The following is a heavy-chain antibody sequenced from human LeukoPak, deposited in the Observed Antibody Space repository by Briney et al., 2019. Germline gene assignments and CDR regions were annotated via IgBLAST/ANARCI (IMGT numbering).Heavy chain of an antibody. Sequence: GGSLRLSCAASGFIFSTYAMSWVRQAPGKGLEWVSVISRSDDSTYYADSVKGRFTISRDNSKNTLFLQMNSLEVEDTAVYYCARLAANSPFDYWGQGTLVTVSS. CDR2: ISRSDDST. J-gene: IGHJ4*02. V-gene: IGHV3-23*01. CDR1: GFIFSTYA. CDR3: ARLAANSPFDY. D-gene: IGHD4/OR15-4a*01.